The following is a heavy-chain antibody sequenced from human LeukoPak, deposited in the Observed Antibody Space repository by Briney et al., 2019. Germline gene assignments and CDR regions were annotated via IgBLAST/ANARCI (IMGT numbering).Heavy chain of an antibody. CDR2: IYTSGST. J-gene: IGHJ6*03. Sequence: SETLSLTCTVSGGSISSYYWSWIRQPAGKGLEWIGRIYTSGSTNYNPSLKSRVTMSVDTSKNQFSLKLSSVTAADTAVYYCARAMYSSSWMGYYYYYTDVWGKGTTVTVSS. D-gene: IGHD6-13*01. V-gene: IGHV4-4*07. CDR1: GGSISSYY. CDR3: ARAMYSSSWMGYYYYYTDV.